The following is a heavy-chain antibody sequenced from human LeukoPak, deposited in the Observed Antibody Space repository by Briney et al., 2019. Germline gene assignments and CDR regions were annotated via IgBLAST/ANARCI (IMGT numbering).Heavy chain of an antibody. CDR1: GFTFGDFA. Sequence: PGGSLRLSCTASGFTFGDFAMNWVRQAPGKGLDWVGFIRSKAYGGTTEYAASVKGRFTISRDDSKIIAYLQMNSLKTEDTAVYYCTRFLNYGANDYWGQGTLVTVSS. J-gene: IGHJ4*02. CDR3: TRFLNYGANDY. CDR2: IRSKAYGGTT. D-gene: IGHD4-17*01. V-gene: IGHV3-49*04.